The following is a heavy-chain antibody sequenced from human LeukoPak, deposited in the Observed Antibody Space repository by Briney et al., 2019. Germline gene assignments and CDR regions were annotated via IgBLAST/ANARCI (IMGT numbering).Heavy chain of an antibody. J-gene: IGHJ6*02. D-gene: IGHD2-15*01. Sequence: ASVKVSCTASGYTFTGYYMHWVRQAPGQGLEWMGWINPNSGGTNYAQKFQGRVTMTRDTSISTAYMELSRLRSDDTAVYYCARAPYCSGGSCYYYYYGMDVWGQGTTVTVSS. CDR3: ARAPYCSGGSCYYYYYGMDV. V-gene: IGHV1-2*02. CDR2: INPNSGGT. CDR1: GYTFTGYY.